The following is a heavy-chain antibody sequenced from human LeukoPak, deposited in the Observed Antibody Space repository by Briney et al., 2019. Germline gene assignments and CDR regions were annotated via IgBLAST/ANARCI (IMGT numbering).Heavy chain of an antibody. Sequence: GSLRLSCAASGFTFSSYSMNWVRQAPGKGLEWVSSISSSSSYIYYADSVKGRFTISRDNAKNSLYPQMNSLRAEDTAVYYCARDTYYDSSGTYYFDYWGQGTLVTVSS. J-gene: IGHJ4*02. V-gene: IGHV3-21*01. D-gene: IGHD3-22*01. CDR1: GFTFSSYS. CDR2: ISSSSSYI. CDR3: ARDTYYDSSGTYYFDY.